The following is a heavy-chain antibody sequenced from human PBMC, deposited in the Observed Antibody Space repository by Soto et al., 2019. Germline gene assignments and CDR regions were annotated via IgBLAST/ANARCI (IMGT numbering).Heavy chain of an antibody. CDR2: INAGNGNT. J-gene: IGHJ6*02. CDR1: GYTFTSYA. CDR3: ASEVAGSYYYYGMDV. V-gene: IGHV1-3*01. Sequence: QVQLVQSGAEVKKPGASVKVCCKASGYTFTSYAMHWVRQAPGQRLEWMGWINAGNGNTKYSQKFQGRVTITRDTSASTAYMELSSLRSEDTAVYYCASEVAGSYYYYGMDVWGQGTTVTVSS. D-gene: IGHD6-19*01.